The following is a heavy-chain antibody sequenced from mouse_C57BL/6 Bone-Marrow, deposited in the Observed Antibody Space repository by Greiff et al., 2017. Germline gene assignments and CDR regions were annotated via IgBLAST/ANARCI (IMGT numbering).Heavy chain of an antibody. CDR3: TRTSGSSYLYAMDY. CDR2: IYPGNSDT. J-gene: IGHJ4*01. D-gene: IGHD1-1*01. V-gene: IGHV1-5*01. CDR1: GYTFTSYW. Sequence: VQLQQSGTVLARPGASVKMSCKTSGYTFTSYWMHWVKQRPGQGLEWIGAIYPGNSDTSYNQKFKGKAKLTAVTSASTAYMELSSLTNEDSAVYYCTRTSGSSYLYAMDYWGQGTSVTVSS.